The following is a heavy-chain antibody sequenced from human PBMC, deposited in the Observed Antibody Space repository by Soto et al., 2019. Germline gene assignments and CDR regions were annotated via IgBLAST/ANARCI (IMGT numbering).Heavy chain of an antibody. D-gene: IGHD3-22*01. Sequence: EVQLVESGGGLIQPGGSLRLSCAASGFTVSSNSMSWVRQAPGKGLEWASVIYSGGSTYYADSVKGRFTISRDNSKNTLYLQMNSLRAEDTAVYYCARDRVESGYPEYFQHWGQGTLVTVSS. CDR3: ARDRVESGYPEYFQH. CDR1: GFTVSSNS. J-gene: IGHJ1*01. V-gene: IGHV3-53*01. CDR2: IYSGGST.